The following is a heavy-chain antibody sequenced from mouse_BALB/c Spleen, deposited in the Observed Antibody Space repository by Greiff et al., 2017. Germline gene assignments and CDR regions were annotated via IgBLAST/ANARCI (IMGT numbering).Heavy chain of an antibody. CDR3: ARWYGGFYAMDY. D-gene: IGHD2-14*01. V-gene: IGHV5-12-1*01. J-gene: IGHJ4*01. CDR1: GFAFSSYD. Sequence: EVKVVESGGGLVKPGGSLKLSCAASGFAFSSYDMSWVRQTPEKRLEWVAYISSGGGSTYYPDTVKGRFTISRDNAKNTLYLQMSSLKSEDTAMYYCARWYGGFYAMDYWGQGTSVTVSS. CDR2: ISSGGGST.